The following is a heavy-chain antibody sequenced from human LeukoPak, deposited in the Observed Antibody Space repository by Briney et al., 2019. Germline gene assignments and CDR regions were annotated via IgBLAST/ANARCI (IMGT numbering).Heavy chain of an antibody. D-gene: IGHD2-15*01. J-gene: IGHJ2*01. CDR1: GGSISSYY. V-gene: IGHV4-59*01. Sequence: SETLSLTCTVSGGSISSYYWSWIRQPPGKGLEWIGYIYYSGSTNYNPSLKSRVTISVDTSKNQFSLKLSSVTAADTAVYYCARAPACSGGSSEPCSSGWYFDLWXRGTLVTVSS. CDR2: IYYSGST. CDR3: ARAPACSGGSSEPCSSGWYFDL.